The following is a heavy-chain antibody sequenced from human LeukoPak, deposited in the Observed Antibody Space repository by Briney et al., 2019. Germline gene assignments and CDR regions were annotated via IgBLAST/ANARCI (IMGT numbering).Heavy chain of an antibody. CDR3: ARDRLAYCGGDCYSVVGY. J-gene: IGHJ4*02. D-gene: IGHD2-21*02. V-gene: IGHV3-21*01. CDR2: ISSSSSYI. Sequence: GRSLRLSCAASGYTFSSYSMYWVHQAPGKGLEWVSSISSSSSYIYYADSVQGRFTISRDNAKNSLYLQMNSLRAEDTAVSYCARDRLAYCGGDCYSVVGYWGQGTLVTVSS. CDR1: GYTFSSYS.